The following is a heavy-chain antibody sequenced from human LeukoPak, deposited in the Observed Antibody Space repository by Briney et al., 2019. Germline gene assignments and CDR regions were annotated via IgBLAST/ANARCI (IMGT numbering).Heavy chain of an antibody. CDR1: GYTFTSYD. Sequence: ASVKVSCKASGYTFTSYDINWVRQATGQGLEWMGWMNPNSGNTGYAQKFQGRVTMTRNTSISTAYMELSSLRSEDTAVYYCARSPDYDFWSGYYRMGWFDPWGQGTLVTVSS. D-gene: IGHD3-3*01. CDR2: MNPNSGNT. J-gene: IGHJ5*02. V-gene: IGHV1-8*01. CDR3: ARSPDYDFWSGYYRMGWFDP.